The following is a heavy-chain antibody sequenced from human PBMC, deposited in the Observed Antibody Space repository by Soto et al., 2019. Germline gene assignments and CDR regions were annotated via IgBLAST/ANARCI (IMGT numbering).Heavy chain of an antibody. CDR2: IILPFGTA. CDR1: GGTFSNYA. CDR3: ARAIAVLRYSPHHIYRLAV. J-gene: IGHJ6*02. V-gene: IGHV1-69*06. Sequence: SVKVSCKASGGTFSNYAISWVRQAPGQGLEWMGGIILPFGTANYAQKFQGRVTMTADTSTTTAYMELRSLRSDDTAVYYCARAIAVLRYSPHHIYRLAVWGQGTTVTVSS. D-gene: IGHD3-9*01.